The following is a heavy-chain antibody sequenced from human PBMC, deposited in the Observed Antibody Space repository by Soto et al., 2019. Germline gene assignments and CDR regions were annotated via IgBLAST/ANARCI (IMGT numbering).Heavy chain of an antibody. CDR1: RFTLSNAW. Sequence: GGSLRLSCPASRFTLSNAWMTWVRQVPGKGLEWVGRIKSKTDGGTIDYAAPVKARYTITKDDSENTRYLKMNSMKTEDCAIYYSTRAPEALDIWGQGTMVTVSS. CDR3: TRAPEALDI. V-gene: IGHV3-15*01. CDR2: IKSKTDGGTI. J-gene: IGHJ3*02.